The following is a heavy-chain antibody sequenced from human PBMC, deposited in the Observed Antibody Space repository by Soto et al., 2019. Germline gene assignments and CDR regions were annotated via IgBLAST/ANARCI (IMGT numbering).Heavy chain of an antibody. CDR2: ISSGSSNI. Sequence: EVQLVESGGGLVKPGGSLTLSCAGSGFAFRSYNMNWVRQPPGKGLEWVASISSGSSNIYYADSVKGRFTISRDNAKDSLYLQMDSLRAEDSAVYYCASATEVAGTFDFWGQGTLLTVSS. D-gene: IGHD1-7*01. J-gene: IGHJ4*02. CDR3: ASATEVAGTFDF. V-gene: IGHV3-21*01. CDR1: GFAFRSYN.